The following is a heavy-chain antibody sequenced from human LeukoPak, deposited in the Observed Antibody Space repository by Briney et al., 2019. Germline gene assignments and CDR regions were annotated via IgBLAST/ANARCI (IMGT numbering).Heavy chain of an antibody. D-gene: IGHD3-3*01. CDR3: AKSRVSGLRFLEWVYFNY. Sequence: GGSLRLSCAASGFTFSSYAMTWVRQAPGKGLEWVSTISASGGTTYYAGSLKGRFTISRDNSRDTLYLQMTSLGAEDTAIYYCAKSRVSGLRFLEWVYFNYWGQGTLITVSS. V-gene: IGHV3-23*01. CDR1: GFTFSSYA. J-gene: IGHJ4*02. CDR2: ISASGGTT.